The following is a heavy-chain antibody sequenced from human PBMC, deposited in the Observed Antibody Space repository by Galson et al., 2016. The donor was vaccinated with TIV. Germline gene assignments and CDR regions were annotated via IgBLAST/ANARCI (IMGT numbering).Heavy chain of an antibody. D-gene: IGHD3-3*01. V-gene: IGHV1-69*02. CDR2: IIPILGIA. CDR1: GGTFSSFT. Sequence: SVKVSCKASGGTFSSFTISWVRQAPGQGLEWMGRIIPILGIANYAQKFQGRLSIIADKSTSTAYMEMRSLRSEDTAVYYCASDHEGDSWSGSYRVGYYNFMDVWGKGTTVTVSS. CDR3: ASDHEGDSWSGSYRVGYYNFMDV. J-gene: IGHJ6*03.